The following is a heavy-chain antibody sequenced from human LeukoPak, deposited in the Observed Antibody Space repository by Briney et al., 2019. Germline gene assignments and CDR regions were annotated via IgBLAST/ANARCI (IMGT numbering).Heavy chain of an antibody. Sequence: ASVKVSCKSSGYTFTGYYMHWVRQAPGQGLEWMGWINTNSGGTNYAQKFHGRVTMNWDTSIITAYMELSRLRSDDTAVYYCAGVLDYDYVWGSACRSYYYYMDVWGKGTTVTISS. D-gene: IGHD3-16*01. CDR3: AGVLDYDYVWGSACRSYYYYMDV. V-gene: IGHV1-2*02. CDR2: INTNSGGT. J-gene: IGHJ6*03. CDR1: GYTFTGYY.